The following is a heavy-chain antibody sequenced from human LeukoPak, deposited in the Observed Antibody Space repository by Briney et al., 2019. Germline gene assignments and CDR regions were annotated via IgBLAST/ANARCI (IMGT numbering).Heavy chain of an antibody. V-gene: IGHV3-21*01. D-gene: IGHD3-10*01. CDR3: ARDRSGSDYGMDV. CDR1: GFTFSSYS. CDR2: ISSSSSYI. J-gene: IGHJ6*04. Sequence: GGSLRLSCAASGFTFSSYSMNWVRQAPGKGLEWVSSISSSSSYIYYADSVKGRFTISRDNAKNSLYLQMNSLRAEDTAVYHCARDRSGSDYGMDVWGKGTTVTVSS.